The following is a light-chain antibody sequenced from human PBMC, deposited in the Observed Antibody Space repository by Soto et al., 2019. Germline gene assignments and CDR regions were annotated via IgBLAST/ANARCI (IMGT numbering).Light chain of an antibody. CDR3: QQRSNGPRE. CDR2: DAS. V-gene: IGKV3-11*01. J-gene: IGKJ1*01. Sequence: EIVLTQSPATLSLSPGERATLSCRASQSVSSYLAWYQQKPGQAPRLLIYDASNRATGIPARFSGSGSGTDFTLTISSLEPEDFAVYYCQQRSNGPREFGQGTKVDIK. CDR1: QSVSSY.